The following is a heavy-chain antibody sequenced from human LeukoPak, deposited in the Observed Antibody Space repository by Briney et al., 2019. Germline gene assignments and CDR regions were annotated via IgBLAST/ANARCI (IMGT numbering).Heavy chain of an antibody. Sequence: AGGSLRLSCAASGFTFSSYAMHWVRQAPGKGLEYVSAISSNGGSTYYANSVKGRFTISRDNSKNTLYLQMNSLRAEDTAVYYCAREGSGSYSDFDYWGQGTLVTVSS. J-gene: IGHJ4*02. CDR3: AREGSGSYSDFDY. D-gene: IGHD1-26*01. V-gene: IGHV3-64*01. CDR2: ISSNGGST. CDR1: GFTFSSYA.